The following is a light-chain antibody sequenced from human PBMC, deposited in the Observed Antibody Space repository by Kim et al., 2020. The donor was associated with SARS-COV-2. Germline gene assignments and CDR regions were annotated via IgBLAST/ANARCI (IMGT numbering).Light chain of an antibody. CDR1: SSDVGNYNS. J-gene: IGLJ2*01. Sequence: GQSITISCTGTSSDVGNYNSVSWYQQYPGKAPKVILYEGSKRPSGVSNRFSGSKSGNTASLTISGLQAEDEADYYCCSYAGSSTLAVGGGTKLTVL. V-gene: IGLV2-23*01. CDR3: CSYAGSSTLA. CDR2: EGS.